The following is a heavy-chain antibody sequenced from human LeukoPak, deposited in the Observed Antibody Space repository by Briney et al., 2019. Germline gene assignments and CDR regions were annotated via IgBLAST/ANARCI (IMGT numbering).Heavy chain of an antibody. CDR2: IYTTGST. Sequence: SETLSPTCTVSGDSISSGTYYWTWIRQPAGKGLEWIGRIYTTGSTNYNPSLKSRVTMSTDTSKNQFSLKLSSVTAADTAVYYCARVTTGGYYNCWGQGTLVTVSS. CDR3: ARVTTGGYYNC. J-gene: IGHJ4*02. V-gene: IGHV4-61*02. CDR1: GDSISSGTYY. D-gene: IGHD3-22*01.